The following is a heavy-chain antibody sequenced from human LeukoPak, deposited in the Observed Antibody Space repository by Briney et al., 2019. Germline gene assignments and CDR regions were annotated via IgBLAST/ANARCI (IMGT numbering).Heavy chain of an antibody. CDR1: GFTLKDYG. CDR3: AKHMRATNTYSFFGLDV. Sequence: GGSLRLSCAATGFTLKDYGMHWVRQPPGKGLEWVSSINWNGGGTDYADSVKGRFTISRDNAKNSLYLQLSSLRPEDTALYYCAKHMRATNTYSFFGLDVWGQGTTVTVSS. CDR2: INWNGGGT. D-gene: IGHD1-26*01. J-gene: IGHJ6*02. V-gene: IGHV3-9*01.